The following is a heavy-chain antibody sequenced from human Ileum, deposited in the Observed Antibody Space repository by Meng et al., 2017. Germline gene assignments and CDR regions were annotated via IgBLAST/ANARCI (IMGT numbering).Heavy chain of an antibody. CDR1: AGFISSNNYY. CDR3: GRAPDY. J-gene: IGHJ4*02. CDR2: MYYSGST. V-gene: IGHV4-39*07. Sequence: SETLSLTCSVSAGFISSNNYYWGWIRQPPGKGLEWIGSMYYSGSTYYNPSLKNRVTISRDLSKNQLYLNLYFVTAADTAVYYCGRAPDYWGQGTRVTVSS.